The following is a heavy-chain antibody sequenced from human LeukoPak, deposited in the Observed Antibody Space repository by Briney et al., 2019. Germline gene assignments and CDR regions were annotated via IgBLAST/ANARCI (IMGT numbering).Heavy chain of an antibody. V-gene: IGHV4-59*01. D-gene: IGHD3-10*01. Sequence: SETLSLTCTVSGGSISSFYWSWIRQPPGKGLEWIGYIYFSGITNYNPSLKSRVTISVDTSKNQFSLKLKSVTAADTAVYYCARAARFVELSVDYWGQGTLVTVSS. CDR3: ARAARFVELSVDY. J-gene: IGHJ4*02. CDR1: GGSISSFY. CDR2: IYFSGIT.